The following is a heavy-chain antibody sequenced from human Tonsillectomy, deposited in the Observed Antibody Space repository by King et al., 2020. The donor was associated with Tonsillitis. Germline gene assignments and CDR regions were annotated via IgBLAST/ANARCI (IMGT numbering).Heavy chain of an antibody. D-gene: IGHD3-3*02. CDR1: GFTFRTYS. J-gene: IGHJ5*02. V-gene: IGHV3-30-3*01. CDR3: ARDSHWPLYNWFDP. Sequence: VQLVESGGGVVQPGRSLRLSCAASGFTFRTYSMHWVRQAPGKGLEWMAVISYDGSNKYYADSVKGRFTISRDNSENTVNLQMNSLRSEDTPVYYCARDSHWPLYNWFDPWGQGTLVTVSS. CDR2: ISYDGSNK.